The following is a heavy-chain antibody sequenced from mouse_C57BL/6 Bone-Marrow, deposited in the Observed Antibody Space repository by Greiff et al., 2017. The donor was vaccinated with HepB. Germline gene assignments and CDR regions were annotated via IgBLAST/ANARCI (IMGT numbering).Heavy chain of an antibody. V-gene: IGHV1-50*01. J-gene: IGHJ2*01. CDR2: IDPSDSYT. CDR1: GYTFTSYW. Sequence: QVQLQQPGAELVKPGASVKLSCKASGYTFTSYWMQWVNQRPGQGLEWIGEIDPSDSYTNYNQKFKGKATLTVDTSSSTAYMQLSSLTSEDSAVYYCARRAYYGEFDYWGQGTTLTVSS. CDR3: ARRAYYGEFDY. D-gene: IGHD2-10*01.